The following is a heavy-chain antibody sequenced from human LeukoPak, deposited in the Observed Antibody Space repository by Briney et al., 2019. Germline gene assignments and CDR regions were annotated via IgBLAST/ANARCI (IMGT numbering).Heavy chain of an antibody. V-gene: IGHV3-33*01. CDR2: IWYDGSNK. D-gene: IGHD3-22*01. CDR1: GFTFSSYG. CDR3: ARYYYDSSGSYYGMDV. Sequence: TGGSLRLSCAASGFTFSSYGMHWVRQAPGKGLGWVAVIWYDGSNKYYADSVKGRFTISRDNSKNTLYLQMNSLRAEDTAVYYCARYYYDSSGSYYGMDVWGQGTTVTVSS. J-gene: IGHJ6*02.